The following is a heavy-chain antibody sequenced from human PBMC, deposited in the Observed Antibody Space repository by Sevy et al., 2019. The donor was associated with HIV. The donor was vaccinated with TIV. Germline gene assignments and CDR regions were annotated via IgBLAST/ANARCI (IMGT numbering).Heavy chain of an antibody. D-gene: IGHD3-22*01. V-gene: IGHV3-23*05. CDR3: AGGRYDSSGSFDALDI. CDR1: GFTFTSYA. J-gene: IGHJ3*02. CDR2: IYGSGSVT. Sequence: GGSLRLSCKPSGFTFTSYAMNWVRQAPGKGLEWISTIYGSGSVTYYADSVKGRFTISRDKSKNTLYLQMNSLRTEDTALYYCAGGRYDSSGSFDALDIWGQGIMVTVSS.